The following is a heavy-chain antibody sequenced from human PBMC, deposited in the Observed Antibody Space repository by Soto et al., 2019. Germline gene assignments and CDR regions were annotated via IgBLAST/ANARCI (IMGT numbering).Heavy chain of an antibody. CDR2: MNPNSGNT. Sequence: ASVKVSCKASGYTFTSYDINWVRQATGQGLEWMGWMNPNSGNTGYAQKFQGRVTMTRNTSISTAYMELSSLRSEDTAVYYCARGGNYYDFWSGYTAPEYWGQGTLVTVSS. D-gene: IGHD3-3*01. CDR1: GYTFTSYD. V-gene: IGHV1-8*01. J-gene: IGHJ4*02. CDR3: ARGGNYYDFWSGYTAPEY.